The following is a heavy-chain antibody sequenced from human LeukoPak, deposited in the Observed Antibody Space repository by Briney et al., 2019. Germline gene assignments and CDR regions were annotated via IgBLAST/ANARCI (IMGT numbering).Heavy chain of an antibody. D-gene: IGHD2-21*02. J-gene: IGHJ4*02. Sequence: PEGSLRLSCAASGITFSSYAMHWVHQAPGKGLEWVAVISYDGSNKYYADSVKGRFTISRDNAKNTLYLQMNSLRAEDTAVYYCARDERAATAIVDWGQGTLVTVSS. CDR3: ARDERAATAIVD. V-gene: IGHV3-30*04. CDR2: ISYDGSNK. CDR1: GITFSSYA.